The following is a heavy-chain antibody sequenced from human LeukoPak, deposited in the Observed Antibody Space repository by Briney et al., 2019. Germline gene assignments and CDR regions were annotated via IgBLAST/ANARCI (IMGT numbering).Heavy chain of an antibody. CDR1: GGSISSYY. Sequence: SETLSLTCTVSGGSISSYYWSWIRQPPGKGLEWIGYIYYSGSTNYNPSLKSRVTISVDTSKNQFSLKLSSVTAADTAVYYCARDRPHISGAAGLHYGMDVWGQGTTVTVSS. D-gene: IGHD6-13*01. J-gene: IGHJ6*02. CDR3: ARDRPHISGAAGLHYGMDV. V-gene: IGHV4-59*01. CDR2: IYYSGST.